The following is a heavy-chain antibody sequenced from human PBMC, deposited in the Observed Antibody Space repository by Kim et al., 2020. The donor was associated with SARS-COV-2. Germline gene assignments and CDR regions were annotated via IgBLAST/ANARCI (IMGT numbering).Heavy chain of an antibody. D-gene: IGHD6-19*01. Sequence: ADRVKSHLTLSRDRSKKTMYLHMNSLRAEDTAVYYCAKSYNIGWHRVIDFWGQGTLVTVSS. J-gene: IGHJ4*02. CDR3: AKSYNIGWHRVIDF. V-gene: IGHV3-33*03.